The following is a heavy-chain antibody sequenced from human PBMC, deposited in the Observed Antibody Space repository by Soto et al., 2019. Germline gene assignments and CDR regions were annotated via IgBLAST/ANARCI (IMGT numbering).Heavy chain of an antibody. CDR1: GFIFSNNC. D-gene: IGHD6-6*01. CDR2: MSYDGSAK. J-gene: IGHJ4*02. Sequence: PGGSLRLSCAVSGFIFSNNCIHWVRQAPGKGLEWVAFMSYDGSAKFYADSVKGRFTISRDNSKSTLFLHMSNLRAEDTAMYYCALARVAAAALDHWGQGTLVTVSS. V-gene: IGHV3-30*02. CDR3: ALARVAAAALDH.